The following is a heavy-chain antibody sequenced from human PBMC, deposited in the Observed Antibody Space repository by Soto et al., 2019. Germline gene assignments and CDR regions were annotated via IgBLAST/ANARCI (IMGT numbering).Heavy chain of an antibody. CDR1: GFTFSSYG. J-gene: IGHJ6*02. V-gene: IGHV3-30*03. CDR2: ISYDGSNK. Sequence: SLRLSCAASGFTFSSYGMHWVRQAPGKGLEWVAVISYDGSNKYYADSVKGRFTISRENSKNTLYLQMNSLRAEDMAVYYCARENFKGYATQYYYYGMDVWGQGTTVTVSS. D-gene: IGHD2-8*01. CDR3: ARENFKGYATQYYYYGMDV.